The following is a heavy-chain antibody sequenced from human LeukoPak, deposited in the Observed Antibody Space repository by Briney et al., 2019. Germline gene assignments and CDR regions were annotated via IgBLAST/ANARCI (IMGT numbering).Heavy chain of an antibody. CDR3: ARDGTYYDFWSGYRNYYYGMDV. D-gene: IGHD3-3*01. J-gene: IGHJ6*02. V-gene: IGHV4-4*07. CDR2: IYTSGST. CDR1: GGSISSYY. Sequence: MSSETLSLTCTVSGGSISSYYWSWIRQPAGKGLEWIGRIYTSGSTNYNPSLKSRVTMSVDTSKNQFSLKLSSVTAADTAVYYCARDGTYYDFWSGYRNYYYGMDVWGQGTTVTVSS.